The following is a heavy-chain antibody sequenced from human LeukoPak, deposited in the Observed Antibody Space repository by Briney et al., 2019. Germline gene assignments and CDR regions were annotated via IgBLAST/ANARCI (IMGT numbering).Heavy chain of an antibody. CDR2: INPNSGGT. V-gene: IGHV1-2*02. J-gene: IGHJ3*02. CDR3: ARDLDHISGYDDAFDI. D-gene: IGHD3-22*01. Sequence: ASVTVSCKASGYTFTGYYMHWVRQAPGQGLEWMGWINPNSGGTNYAQKFQGRVTMTRDTSISTAYMELSRLRSDDTAVYYCARDLDHISGYDDAFDIWGQGTMVTVSS. CDR1: GYTFTGYY.